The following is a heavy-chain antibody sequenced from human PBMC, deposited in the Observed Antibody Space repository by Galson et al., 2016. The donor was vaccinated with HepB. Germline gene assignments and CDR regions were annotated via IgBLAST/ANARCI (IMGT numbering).Heavy chain of an antibody. CDR2: IGGSGNSM. CDR3: AKVAVRGLSSSWFDS. D-gene: IGHD6-13*01. J-gene: IGHJ5*01. CDR1: GFTFRNYP. V-gene: IGHV3-23*01. Sequence: SLRLSCAASGFTFRNYPMSWVRQAPGKGLEWLSSIGGSGNSMDQADSVKGRFTISRDNSKNTLYLQMNDLRPEDTAVYYCAKVAVRGLSSSWFDSWGQGTLVTVSS.